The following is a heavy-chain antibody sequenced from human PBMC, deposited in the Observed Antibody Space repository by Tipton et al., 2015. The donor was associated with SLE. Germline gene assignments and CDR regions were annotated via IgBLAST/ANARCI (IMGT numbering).Heavy chain of an antibody. CDR2: ISTYNGNT. J-gene: IGHJ2*01. D-gene: IGHD4-17*01. CDR3: ARAVTTGLYWYFDL. CDR1: AYTFTTYS. Sequence: QLVQSGAEVKNPGASVKVSCKASAYTFTTYSISWVRQAPGQGLEWMGWISTYNGNTNYAQKLQGRVTMTTDTSTSTAYMELKSLRFDDTAVYYCARAVTTGLYWYFDLWGRGTLVTVSS. V-gene: IGHV1-18*01.